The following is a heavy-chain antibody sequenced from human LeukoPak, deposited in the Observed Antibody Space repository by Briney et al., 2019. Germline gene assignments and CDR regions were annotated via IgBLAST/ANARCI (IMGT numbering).Heavy chain of an antibody. CDR3: ARTKRDSSGYYPDAFDI. Sequence: PGGSLRLSCSASGFSFSNYGMHWVRQAPGKGLEWVAVISYDGSNKYYADSVKGRFTISRDNSKNTLYLQMNSLRAEDTAVYYCARTKRDSSGYYPDAFDIWGQGTMVTVSS. CDR2: ISYDGSNK. D-gene: IGHD3-22*01. J-gene: IGHJ3*02. CDR1: GFSFSNYG. V-gene: IGHV3-30*19.